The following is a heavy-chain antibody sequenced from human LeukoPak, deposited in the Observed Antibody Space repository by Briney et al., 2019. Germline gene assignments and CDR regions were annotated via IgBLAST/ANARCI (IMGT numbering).Heavy chain of an antibody. V-gene: IGHV3-23*01. CDR3: AKKGATTGDFDS. CDR1: GFTFSNFL. CDR2: ISGSGGDT. D-gene: IGHD1-26*01. J-gene: IGHJ4*02. Sequence: GGSLRLSCAASGFTFSNFLMTWVRQAPGKGPEWVSAISGSGGDTYYADSVKGRFTISRDNSKNTLYLQMNSLRAEDTAVYYCAKKGATTGDFDSWGQETLVTVSS.